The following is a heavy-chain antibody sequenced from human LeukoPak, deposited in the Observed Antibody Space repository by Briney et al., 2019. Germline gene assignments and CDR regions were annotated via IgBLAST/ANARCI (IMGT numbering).Heavy chain of an antibody. CDR2: VNWNGGST. J-gene: IGHJ4*02. Sequence: GGSLRLSCAVSGFTFDDYDMSRVRQAPGKGLEWVSGVNWNGGSTGYADSMKGRFTISRDNAKNSLYLQMNSLRAEDTAVYYCAKESTRRGYRGNYFDYWGQGTLVTVSS. D-gene: IGHD5-18*01. CDR3: AKESTRRGYRGNYFDY. V-gene: IGHV3-20*04. CDR1: GFTFDDYD.